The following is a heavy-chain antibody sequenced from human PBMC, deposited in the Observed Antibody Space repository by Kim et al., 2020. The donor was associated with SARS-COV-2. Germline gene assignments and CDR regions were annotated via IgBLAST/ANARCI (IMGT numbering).Heavy chain of an antibody. D-gene: IGHD3-9*01. J-gene: IGHJ3*02. CDR3: PSDTPPDIDDAFDI. V-gene: IGHV4-39*07. CDR1: GGSISSSSYY. Sequence: SETLSLTCTVSGGSISSSSYYWGWIRQPPGKGLEWIGSISYTGSTYNTPSLKSRVTISVDTSKNQFSLKLSSVTAADTAVYYCPSDTPPDIDDAFDIWG. CDR2: ISYTGST.